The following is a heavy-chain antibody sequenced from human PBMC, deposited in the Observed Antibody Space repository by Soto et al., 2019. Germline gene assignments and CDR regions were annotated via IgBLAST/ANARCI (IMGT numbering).Heavy chain of an antibody. Sequence: ESGGGVVQPGRSLRLSCAASGFTFSNYGMHWVRQAPGKGLEWVAVIWSDGSNKYYADSVKGRFTISRDNSGDTLHLQMNILRVEDTAAYYCARDAYCYDTSGHFDPWGQGTLVTVSS. CDR1: GFTFSNYG. CDR2: IWSDGSNK. J-gene: IGHJ5*02. V-gene: IGHV3-33*01. CDR3: ARDAYCYDTSGHFDP. D-gene: IGHD3-22*01.